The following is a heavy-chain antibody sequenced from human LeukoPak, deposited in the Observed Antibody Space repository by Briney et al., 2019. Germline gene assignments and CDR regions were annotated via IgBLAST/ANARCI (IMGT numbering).Heavy chain of an antibody. CDR1: GDSVSSNSAA. D-gene: IGHD6-13*01. V-gene: IGHV6-1*01. Sequence: SQTLSLTCAISGDSVSSNSAAWNWGRQSPSRGLEWLGRTYYRSKWYNDDAVSVKSRITPNPDTSKNQFSLQLNSVTPEDTAVYYCAREGDSSSWYNLDYWGQGTLVTVSS. CDR2: TYYRSKWYN. CDR3: AREGDSSSWYNLDY. J-gene: IGHJ4*02.